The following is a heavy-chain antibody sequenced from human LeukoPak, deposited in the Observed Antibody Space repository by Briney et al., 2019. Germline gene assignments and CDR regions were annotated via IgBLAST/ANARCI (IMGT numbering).Heavy chain of an antibody. CDR3: ARKPALVSTFDY. CDR1: GGSLSSHF. J-gene: IGHJ4*02. V-gene: IGHV4-59*08. D-gene: IGHD5-18*01. CDR2: IYYSGST. Sequence: SETLSLTCTVSGGSLSSHFWSWIRQPPGKALEWIGYIYYSGSTTYNPSLKSRVTMSVDTSKNQFSLKLSSVTAADTAVYYCARKPALVSTFDYWGQGTLVTVSS.